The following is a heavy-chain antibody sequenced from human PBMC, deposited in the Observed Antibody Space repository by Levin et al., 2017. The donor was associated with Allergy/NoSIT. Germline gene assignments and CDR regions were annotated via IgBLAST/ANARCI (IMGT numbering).Heavy chain of an antibody. Sequence: SQTLSLTCTVSGGSISSYYWSWIRQPPGKGLEWIGFIHDSGTTNYIPSLKSRLTISVDTSKNQFSLKLSSVTAADTAVYYCARAPQYDSGMDVWGQGTTVTVSS. CDR3: ARAPQYDSGMDV. J-gene: IGHJ6*02. V-gene: IGHV4-59*01. CDR2: IHDSGTT. CDR1: GGSISSYY.